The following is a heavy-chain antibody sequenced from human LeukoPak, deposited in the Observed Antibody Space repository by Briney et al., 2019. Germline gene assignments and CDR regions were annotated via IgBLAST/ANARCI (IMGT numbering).Heavy chain of an antibody. D-gene: IGHD2-15*01. CDR1: GYTVTSYG. J-gene: IGHJ4*02. CDR2: MSAYNGKT. CDR3: ARSLASCSGGSCPFDY. Sequence: GASVKVSCKAAGYTVTSYGMSWGGQAPGQGRGGRGWMSAYNGKTKYAQKLQGRVTMTTATSTTTAYIDLRSLTSDATAVYYCARSLASCSGGSCPFDYWGQGTLVTVSS. V-gene: IGHV1-18*01.